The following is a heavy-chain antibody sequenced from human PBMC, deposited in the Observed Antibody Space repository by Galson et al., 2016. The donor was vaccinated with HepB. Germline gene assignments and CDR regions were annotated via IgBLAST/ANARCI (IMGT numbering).Heavy chain of an antibody. D-gene: IGHD2/OR15-2a*01. CDR3: ARDRKFYCDSLDCYSKWFDP. CDR2: IYDSGST. V-gene: IGHV4-4*07. J-gene: IGHJ5*02. CDR1: GASLTSHY. Sequence: SETLSLTCSVSGASLTSHYWSWIRQPAGKGLEWIGRIYDSGSTIHNPSLKSRVTMSVDTSRNHFSLKLSSVTAADTAIYYCARDRKFYCDSLDCYSKWFDPWGQGALVTVSS.